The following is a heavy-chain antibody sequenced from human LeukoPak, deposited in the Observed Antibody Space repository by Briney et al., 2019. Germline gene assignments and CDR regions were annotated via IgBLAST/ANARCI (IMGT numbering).Heavy chain of an antibody. J-gene: IGHJ5*02. V-gene: IGHV4-34*01. CDR3: ARAGYCSSTSCYYNWFDP. Sequence: SETLSLTCAVYGGSFSGYYWSWIRQPPGNGLEWIGEINHSGSTNYNPSLKSRVTISVDTSKNQFSLKLSSVTAADTAVYYCARAGYCSSTSCYYNWFDPWGQGTLVTVSS. CDR1: GGSFSGYY. D-gene: IGHD2-2*01. CDR2: INHSGST.